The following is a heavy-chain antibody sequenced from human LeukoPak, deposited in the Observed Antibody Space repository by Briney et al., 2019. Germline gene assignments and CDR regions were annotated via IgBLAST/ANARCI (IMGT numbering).Heavy chain of an antibody. J-gene: IGHJ4*02. D-gene: IGHD3-9*01. CDR1: GGSISSSNYY. CDR3: ARLPERSDLLPSYANSFDW. V-gene: IGHV4-39*01. Sequence: ETLSLTCTVSGGSISSSNYYWAWIRQPPGKGLEWIGNIHYSGSTYYNASLNSRITMSIDTSKNRFSLRLSSVTAADTAVFFCARLPERSDLLPSYANSFDWWGQGTLVTVSS. CDR2: IHYSGST.